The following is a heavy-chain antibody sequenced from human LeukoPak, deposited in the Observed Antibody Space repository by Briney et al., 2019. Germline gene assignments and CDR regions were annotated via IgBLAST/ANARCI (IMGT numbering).Heavy chain of an antibody. J-gene: IGHJ5*02. CDR2: ISYDGSNK. CDR3: AKDRESSSWTPAGFDP. V-gene: IGHV3-30*18. D-gene: IGHD6-13*01. Sequence: GGSLRLSCAASGFTFSSYGMHWVRQAPGKGLEWVAVISYDGSNKYYADSVKGRFTISRDNSKNTLYLQMNSLRAEDTAVYYCAKDRESSSWTPAGFDPWGQGTLVTVSS. CDR1: GFTFSSYG.